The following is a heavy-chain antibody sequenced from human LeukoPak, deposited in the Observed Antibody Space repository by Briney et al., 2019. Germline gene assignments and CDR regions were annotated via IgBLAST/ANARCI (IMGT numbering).Heavy chain of an antibody. CDR1: GFTFSSYW. J-gene: IGHJ1*01. D-gene: IGHD3-22*01. Sequence: GGSLRLSCAASGFTFSSYWMHWVRQAPGKGLVWVSRIKSDGSTNYADSVKGRFTISRDNAENTLSLQMNSLRAEDTGVYYCARAPSEIGGYYPEYFRHWGQGTLVTVSS. CDR2: IKSDGST. V-gene: IGHV3-74*01. CDR3: ARAPSEIGGYYPEYFRH.